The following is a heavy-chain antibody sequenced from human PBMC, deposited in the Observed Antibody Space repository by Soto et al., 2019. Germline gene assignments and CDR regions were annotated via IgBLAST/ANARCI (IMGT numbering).Heavy chain of an antibody. V-gene: IGHV3-23*01. Sequence: GGSLRLSCAASGFTFSSYAMSWVRQAPGKGLEWVSAISGSGGSTYYADSVKGRFTISRDNSKNTLYLQMNSLRAEDTAVYYCAKDPITIFGVVITDETYYFDYWGQGTLVTVSS. CDR3: AKDPITIFGVVITDETYYFDY. D-gene: IGHD3-3*01. J-gene: IGHJ4*02. CDR1: GFTFSSYA. CDR2: ISGSGGST.